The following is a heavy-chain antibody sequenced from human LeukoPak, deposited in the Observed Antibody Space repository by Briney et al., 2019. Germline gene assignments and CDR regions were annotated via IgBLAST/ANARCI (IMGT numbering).Heavy chain of an antibody. D-gene: IGHD3-22*01. CDR1: GFTFSDYW. CDR2: IKQDGSEK. V-gene: IGHV3-7*01. J-gene: IGHJ4*02. CDR3: ARDRPFTYYYDSSGYYYDY. Sequence: GGSLRLSCAASGFTFSDYWMNWVRQAPGKGLEWVANIKQDGSEKYYVDSVKGRFTISRDNAKNTLYLQMNSLRPEDTAVYYCARDRPFTYYYDSSGYYYDYWGQGTLVTVSS.